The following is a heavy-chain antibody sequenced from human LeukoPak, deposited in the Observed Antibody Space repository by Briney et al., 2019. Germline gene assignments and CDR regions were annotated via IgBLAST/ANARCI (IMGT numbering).Heavy chain of an antibody. CDR2: ISSSRSYI. D-gene: IGHD6-19*01. CDR1: GFTFSSYS. CDR3: ARRLASGWYGMDV. Sequence: GGSLRLSCAASGFTFSSYSMNWVRQAPGKGLEWVSSISSSRSYISYADSVKGRFTISRDNAKNSLYLQMNSLRAEDTAVYYCARRLASGWYGMDVWGQGTTVTVSS. J-gene: IGHJ6*02. V-gene: IGHV3-21*01.